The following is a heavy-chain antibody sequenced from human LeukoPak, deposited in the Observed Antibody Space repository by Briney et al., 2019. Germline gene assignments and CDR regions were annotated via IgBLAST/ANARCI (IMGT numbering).Heavy chain of an antibody. CDR3: ARAGQGYYYDTSAYYYDY. J-gene: IGHJ4*02. CDR2: ISAYNGNP. D-gene: IGHD3-22*01. CDR1: GYTFTSYG. V-gene: IGHV1-18*01. Sequence: ASVTVSCKASGYTFTSYGISGVRQGPGQGLEWMGWISAYNGNPTYAQKLQGRVTVTTDTSTSTAYSELRSLISDDTAVYYCARAGQGYYYDTSAYYYDYGGQGILVTVSS.